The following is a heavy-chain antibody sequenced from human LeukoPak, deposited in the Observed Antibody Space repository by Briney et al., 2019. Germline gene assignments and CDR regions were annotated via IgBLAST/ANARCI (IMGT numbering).Heavy chain of an antibody. CDR2: IYPGDSDT. Sequence: GESLKISCKGSGYSFTSYWIGWVRQMPGKGLEWMGIIYPGDSDTRYSPSFQGQVTISADKSISTAYLQWSSLKASDTAMYYCARLGEGITTVTTFEPYAWFDPWGQGTLVTVSS. CDR3: ARLGEGITTVTTFEPYAWFDP. V-gene: IGHV5-51*01. CDR1: GYSFTSYW. D-gene: IGHD4-17*01. J-gene: IGHJ5*02.